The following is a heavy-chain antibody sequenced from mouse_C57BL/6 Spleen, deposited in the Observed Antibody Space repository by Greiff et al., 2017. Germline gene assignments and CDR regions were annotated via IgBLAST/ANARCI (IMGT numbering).Heavy chain of an antibody. Sequence: EVKLEESEGGLVKPGGSLKLSCAASGFTFSSYAMSWVRQTPEKRLEWVATISDGGSYTYYPDNVKGRFTISRDNATNNLYLQMSHLKSEDTAMYYCARDGTYYSNYVWYFDVWGTGTTVTVSS. CDR3: ARDGTYYSNYVWYFDV. CDR2: ISDGGSYT. V-gene: IGHV5-4*01. CDR1: GFTFSSYA. D-gene: IGHD2-5*01. J-gene: IGHJ1*03.